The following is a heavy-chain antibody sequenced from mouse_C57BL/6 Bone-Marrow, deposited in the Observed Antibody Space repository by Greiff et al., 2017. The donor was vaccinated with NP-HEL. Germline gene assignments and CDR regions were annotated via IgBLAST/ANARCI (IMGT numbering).Heavy chain of an antibody. J-gene: IGHJ3*01. V-gene: IGHV1-81*01. CDR1: GYTFTSYG. CDR2: IYPRSGNT. D-gene: IGHD1-1*01. CDR3: ARDYYGSSYWFAY. Sequence: QVQLKESGAELARPEASVKLSCKASGYTFTSYGISWVKQRTGQGLEWIGEIYPRSGNTYYNEKFKGKATLTADKSSSTAYMELRSLTSEDSAVYFCARDYYGSSYWFAYWGQGTLVTVSA.